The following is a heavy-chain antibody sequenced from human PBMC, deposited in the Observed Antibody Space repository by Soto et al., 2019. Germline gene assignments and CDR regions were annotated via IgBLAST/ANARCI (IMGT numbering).Heavy chain of an antibody. V-gene: IGHV2-5*02. CDR1: GFSLSTSGVG. Sequence: QITLKESGPTLVKPTQTLTLTCTFSGFSLSTSGVGVGWIRQPPGKALEWLALIYWDDDKRYSPSLKSRLTITKHTSKNQVVLTMTNMDPVDTATYYCAHSRYDSSASDYWGQGTLVTVSS. J-gene: IGHJ4*02. CDR2: IYWDDDK. CDR3: AHSRYDSSASDY. D-gene: IGHD3-22*01.